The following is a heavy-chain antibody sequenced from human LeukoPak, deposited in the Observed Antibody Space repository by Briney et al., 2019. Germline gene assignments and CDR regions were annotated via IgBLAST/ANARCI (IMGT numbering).Heavy chain of an antibody. V-gene: IGHV3-48*01. J-gene: IGHJ4*02. Sequence: GGSLRLSCAASGFIFSTYNMDWVRQAPGKGLEWVSYISSTSSTIKYADSVKGRFTISRDNAKNSLFLQMNSLRVEDTAVYYCAKDWDSSSWAYYFDYWGQGTLVTVSS. D-gene: IGHD6-13*01. CDR2: ISSTSSTI. CDR1: GFIFSTYN. CDR3: AKDWDSSSWAYYFDY.